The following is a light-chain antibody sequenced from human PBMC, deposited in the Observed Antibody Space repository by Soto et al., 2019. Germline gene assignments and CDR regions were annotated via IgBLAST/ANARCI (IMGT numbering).Light chain of an antibody. CDR1: QSVSSGS. Sequence: EIVLTQSPGTLSLSPGERATLSCRASQSVSSGSLAWYQQKPGQAPRLLIYGASGRATGIPDRLSGSGSGTDFTLTITRLEPEDFAVYYCQHFGSSSITFGQGTRLGIK. CDR2: GAS. V-gene: IGKV3-20*01. CDR3: QHFGSSSIT. J-gene: IGKJ5*01.